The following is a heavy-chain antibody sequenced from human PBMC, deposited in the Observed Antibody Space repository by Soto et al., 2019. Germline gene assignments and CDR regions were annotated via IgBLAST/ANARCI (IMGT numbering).Heavy chain of an antibody. CDR3: ARDGDSSSWYDWFDP. V-gene: IGHV1-2*04. CDR1: GYTFTGYY. Sequence: QVQLVQSGAEVKKPGASVKVSCKASGYTFTGYYMHWVRQAPGQGLEWMGWINPNSGGTNYAQKFQGWVTMTRDTSVSTAYMELSRLRSDAADVYYCARDGDSSSWYDWFDPWGQGTLVTVSS. CDR2: INPNSGGT. D-gene: IGHD6-13*01. J-gene: IGHJ5*02.